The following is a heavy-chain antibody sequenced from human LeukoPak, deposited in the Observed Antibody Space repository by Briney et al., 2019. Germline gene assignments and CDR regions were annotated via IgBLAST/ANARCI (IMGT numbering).Heavy chain of an antibody. CDR1: GYTFTGYY. D-gene: IGHD3-10*01. CDR3: AILLWFGEKNWFDP. V-gene: IGHV1-2*02. J-gene: IGHJ5*02. Sequence: ASVKVSCKASGYTFTGYYMHWVRQAPGQGLEWMGWINPNSGGTNYAQQFQGRLTMTRDTSISTAYMELSRLRSDDTAVYYCAILLWFGEKNWFDPWGQGTLVTVSS. CDR2: INPNSGGT.